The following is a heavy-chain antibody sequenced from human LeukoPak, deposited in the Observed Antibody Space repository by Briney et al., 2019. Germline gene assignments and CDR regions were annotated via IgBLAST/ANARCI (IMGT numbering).Heavy chain of an antibody. CDR2: ISSSGSTI. J-gene: IGHJ4*02. CDR3: ARDRAHSGSIFDY. CDR1: GFTFSSYE. Sequence: PGGSLRLSCAASGFTFSSYEMNWVRQAPGKGLEWVSYISSSGSTIYYADSVKGRFTISRDNAKNSLYLQMNSLRAEDTAVYYCARDRAHSGSIFDYWGQGTLVTVSS. V-gene: IGHV3-48*03. D-gene: IGHD1-26*01.